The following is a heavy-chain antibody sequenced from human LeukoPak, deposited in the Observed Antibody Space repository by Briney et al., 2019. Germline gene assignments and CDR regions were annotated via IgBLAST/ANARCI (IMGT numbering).Heavy chain of an antibody. CDR2: INPNSGGT. CDR3: ARDQEELVGLAAAGTPLGY. D-gene: IGHD6-13*01. CDR1: GYTFTSYY. Sequence: ASVKVSCKASGYTFTSYYMHWVRQAPGQGLEWMGWINPNSGGTNYAQKFQGWVTMTRDTSISTAYMELSRLRSDDTAVYYCARDQEELVGLAAAGTPLGYWGQGTLVIVSS. V-gene: IGHV1-2*04. J-gene: IGHJ4*02.